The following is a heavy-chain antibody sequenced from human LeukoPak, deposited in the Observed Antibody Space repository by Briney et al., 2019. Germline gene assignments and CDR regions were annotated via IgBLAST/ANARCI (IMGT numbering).Heavy chain of an antibody. Sequence: SETLSLTCAVYGGSFSGYYWSWIRQPPGEGLEWIGEINHSGSTNYNPSLKSRVTISVDTSKNQFSLKLSSVTAADTAVYYCARANQQLDAFDIWGQGTMVTVSS. D-gene: IGHD6-13*01. CDR2: INHSGST. V-gene: IGHV4-34*01. CDR3: ARANQQLDAFDI. CDR1: GGSFSGYY. J-gene: IGHJ3*02.